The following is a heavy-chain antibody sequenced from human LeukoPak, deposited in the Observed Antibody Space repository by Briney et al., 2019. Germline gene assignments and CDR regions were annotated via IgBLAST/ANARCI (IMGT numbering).Heavy chain of an antibody. Sequence: SETLSLTCTVSGGSISSSSYYWGWIRQPPGKGLEWIGEINHSGSTNYNPSLKSRVTISVDTSKNQFSLKLSSVTAADTAVYYCARGGDTAMVKVFDYWGQGTLVTVSS. CDR3: ARGGDTAMVKVFDY. J-gene: IGHJ4*02. D-gene: IGHD5-18*01. CDR1: GGSISSSSYY. V-gene: IGHV4-39*07. CDR2: INHSGST.